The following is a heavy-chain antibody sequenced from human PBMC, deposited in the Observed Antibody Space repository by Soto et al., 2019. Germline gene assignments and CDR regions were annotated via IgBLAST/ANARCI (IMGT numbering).Heavy chain of an antibody. CDR1: GGSISSYY. Sequence: SETLSLTCTVSGGSISSYYWSWIRQPPGKGLEWIGYIYYSGSANYNPSLKSRVTISVDTAKNQFSLKLSSVTAADTAVYYCARQRPTDGRWEFANYYGMDVWGQGTPVTVSS. D-gene: IGHD1-26*01. V-gene: IGHV4-59*08. CDR2: IYYSGSA. J-gene: IGHJ6*02. CDR3: ARQRPTDGRWEFANYYGMDV.